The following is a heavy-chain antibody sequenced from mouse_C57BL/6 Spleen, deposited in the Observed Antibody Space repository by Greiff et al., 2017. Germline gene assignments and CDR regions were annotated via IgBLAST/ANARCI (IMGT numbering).Heavy chain of an antibody. V-gene: IGHV1-15*01. J-gene: IGHJ4*01. CDR3: TPYYDDDGGIRMGAMDY. Sequence: QVQLQQSGAELVRPGASVTLSCKASGYTFTDYEMHWVKQTPVHGLEWIGAIDPETGGTAYNQKFKGKAILTADKSSSTAYMELRSMTSEDSAVYYCTPYYDDDGGIRMGAMDYWGQGTSVTVSA. D-gene: IGHD2-4*01. CDR2: IDPETGGT. CDR1: GYTFTDYE.